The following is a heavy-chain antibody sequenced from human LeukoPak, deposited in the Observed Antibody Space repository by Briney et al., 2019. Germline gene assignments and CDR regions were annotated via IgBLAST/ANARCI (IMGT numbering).Heavy chain of an antibody. CDR2: IGGSGGST. Sequence: PGGSLRLSCAASGFTFSSYAMSWVRQAPGEGLEWVSAIGGSGGSTYYADAVKGRFTISRDNSKNTLYLQMNSLRAEDTAVYYCAKDQELLQRVWGQGTLVTVSS. V-gene: IGHV3-23*01. D-gene: IGHD1-26*01. J-gene: IGHJ4*02. CDR1: GFTFSSYA. CDR3: AKDQELLQRV.